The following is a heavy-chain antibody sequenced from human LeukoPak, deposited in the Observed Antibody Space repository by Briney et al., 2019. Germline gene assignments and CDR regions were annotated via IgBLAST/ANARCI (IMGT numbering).Heavy chain of an antibody. CDR2: ISSSSSYI. V-gene: IGHV3-21*01. CDR3: ARYGGEQGAPYFAY. Sequence: GGSLRLSCAASGFTFSSYSMNWVRQAPGKGLEWVSSISSSSSYIYYADSVKGRFTISRDNAKNSLYLQMNSLRAEDTAVYYWARYGGEQGAPYFAYWGKETLVTSS. J-gene: IGHJ4*02. D-gene: IGHD3-16*01. CDR1: GFTFSSYS.